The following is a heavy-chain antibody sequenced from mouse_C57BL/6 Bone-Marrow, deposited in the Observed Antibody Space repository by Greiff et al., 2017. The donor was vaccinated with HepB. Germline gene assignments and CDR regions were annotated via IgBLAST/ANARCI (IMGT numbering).Heavy chain of an antibody. V-gene: IGHV2-5*01. D-gene: IGHD1-1*01. CDR1: GFSLTSYG. Sequence: VMLVESGPGLVQPSQSLTITCTVSGFSLTSYGVHWVRQSPGKGLEWLGVIWRGGSTDYNAAFMSRLSLTKEYSKSQVFFKMNSLQADDTAIYYCAKNSYYYGSSYEFAYWGQGTLVTVSA. CDR2: IWRGGST. J-gene: IGHJ3*01. CDR3: AKNSYYYGSSYEFAY.